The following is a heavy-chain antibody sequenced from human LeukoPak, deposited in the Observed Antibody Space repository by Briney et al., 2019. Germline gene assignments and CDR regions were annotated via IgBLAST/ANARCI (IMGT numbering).Heavy chain of an antibody. Sequence: ASVKVSCKASGGTFSSYAISWVRQAPGQGLEWMGGIIPIFGTANYAQKFQGRVTITADKSTSAAYMELSSLRSEDTAVYYCARSSTVMKNYYYYMDVWSRGTTVTISS. CDR2: IIPIFGTA. CDR3: ARSSTVMKNYYYYMDV. J-gene: IGHJ6*03. V-gene: IGHV1-69*06. CDR1: GGTFSSYA. D-gene: IGHD4-17*01.